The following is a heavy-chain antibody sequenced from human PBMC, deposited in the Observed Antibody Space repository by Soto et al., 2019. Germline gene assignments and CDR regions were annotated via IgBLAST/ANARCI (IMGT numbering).Heavy chain of an antibody. CDR2: IYYSGST. CDR1: GGSISSGGYY. J-gene: IGHJ5*02. D-gene: IGHD4-4*01. CDR3: ARARDGYSNSRENWFDP. V-gene: IGHV4-31*01. Sequence: QVQLQESGPGLVKPSQTLSLTCTVSGGSISSGGYYWSWIRQHPGKGLEWIGYIYYSGSTYYNPSLKSLITITGDTSKNQFSLKLSSVTAAETAVYYCARARDGYSNSRENWFDPWGQGTLVTVSS.